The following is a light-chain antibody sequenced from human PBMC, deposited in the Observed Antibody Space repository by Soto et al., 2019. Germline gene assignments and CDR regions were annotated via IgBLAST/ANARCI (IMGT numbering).Light chain of an antibody. V-gene: IGKV1-5*01. CDR2: DAS. CDR3: LQYNSYPRV. J-gene: IGKJ1*01. Sequence: DIQMTQSPSTLSASVGDRITISCRASQSIVNWLAWYQQKPGTGPKLLISDASRLETGVSSRFSGSGSGTAFTLTIANVQPDDVATYYCLQYNSYPRVFGPGTKVELK. CDR1: QSIVNW.